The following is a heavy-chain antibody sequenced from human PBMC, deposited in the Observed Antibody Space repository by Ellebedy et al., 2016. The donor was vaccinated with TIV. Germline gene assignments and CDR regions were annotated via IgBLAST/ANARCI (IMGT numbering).Heavy chain of an antibody. CDR2: ISGSSNTK. D-gene: IGHD2-8*01. J-gene: IGHJ5*02. CDR3: ARNGYCTPSNCRSYNWFDP. V-gene: IGHV3-48*04. CDR1: GFTFSKYG. Sequence: PGGSLRLSCVASGFTFSKYGMNWRRQAPGKGLEWVSYISGSSNTKHYADSVKGRFTVSRDNAKNSLYLQMNSLTVDDTAEYYCARNGYCTPSNCRSYNWFDPWGQGTLVTVSS.